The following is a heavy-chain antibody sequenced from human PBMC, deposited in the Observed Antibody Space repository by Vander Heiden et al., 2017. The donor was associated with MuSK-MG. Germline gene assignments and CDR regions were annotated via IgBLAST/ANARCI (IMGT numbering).Heavy chain of an antibody. D-gene: IGHD2-15*01. J-gene: IGHJ4*02. V-gene: IGHV3-74*01. Sequence: EVHLVESVGRLVQPGGSLRLSCSASGFTFSPYWMHWVRQAQGKGPVWVYRIEGDGSKTNYADSVKGRLTISRDNAKNTLSLQMNSLRVEDTAVYYCGRGGGKGSVDYWGQGILVTVSS. CDR1: GFTFSPYW. CDR2: IEGDGSKT. CDR3: GRGGGKGSVDY.